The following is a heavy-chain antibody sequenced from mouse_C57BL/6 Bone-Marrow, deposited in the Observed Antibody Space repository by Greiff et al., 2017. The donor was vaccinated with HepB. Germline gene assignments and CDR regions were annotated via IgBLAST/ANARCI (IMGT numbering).Heavy chain of an antibody. V-gene: IGHV1-50*01. CDR3: ARRGPRYFDV. Sequence: VQLQQPGAELVKPGASVKLSCKASGYTFTSYWMQWVKQRPGQGLEWIGEIDPSDSYTNYNQKFKGKATLTVDTSSSTAYMQLSSLTSEDSAVYYCARRGPRYFDVWGTGTTVTVSS. CDR1: GYTFTSYW. CDR2: IDPSDSYT. J-gene: IGHJ1*03.